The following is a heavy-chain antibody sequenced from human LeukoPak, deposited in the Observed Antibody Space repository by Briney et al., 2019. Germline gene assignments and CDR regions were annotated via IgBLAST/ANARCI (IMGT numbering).Heavy chain of an antibody. CDR3: ARVVTYYYGSGSYYHNWFDP. J-gene: IGHJ5*02. CDR2: FDPEDGET. D-gene: IGHD3-10*01. V-gene: IGHV1-24*01. Sequence: ASVKVSCKVSGYTLTELSMHWVRQAPGKGLEWMGGFDPEDGETIYAQKFQGRVTMTEDTSTDTAYMELSSLRSEDTAVYYCARVVTYYYGSGSYYHNWFDPWGQGTLVTVSS. CDR1: GYTLTELS.